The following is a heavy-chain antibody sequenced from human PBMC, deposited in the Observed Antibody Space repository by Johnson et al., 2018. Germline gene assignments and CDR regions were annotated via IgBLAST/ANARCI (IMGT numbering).Heavy chain of an antibody. V-gene: IGHV3-30*18. Sequence: QVQLVQSGGGVVQPGRSLRLSCAASGFTFSSYGMHWVRQAPGKGLEWVAFISYDGSNKYYADSVKGRFPIFRDNPKNTLYLQMNSLRAEDTAVYYCAKDEAWSSGYGTAGDYWGQGTLVTVSS. CDR2: ISYDGSNK. J-gene: IGHJ4*02. CDR3: AKDEAWSSGYGTAGDY. D-gene: IGHD6-13*01. CDR1: GFTFSSYG.